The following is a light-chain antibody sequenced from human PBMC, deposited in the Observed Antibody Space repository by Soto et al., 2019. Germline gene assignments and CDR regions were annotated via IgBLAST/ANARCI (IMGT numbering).Light chain of an antibody. CDR2: EVN. CDR1: ASDIGGYNF. CDR3: SSHGGTRPYV. J-gene: IGLJ1*01. V-gene: IGLV2-8*01. Sequence: QSVLTQPPSASGSPGQSVAISCTGTASDIGGYNFVSWYQQHPGKAPKLMIYEVNKRPSGVPDRFSGSKSGNTASLTVSGLQAEDEADYYCSSHGGTRPYVFGTGTKLTVL.